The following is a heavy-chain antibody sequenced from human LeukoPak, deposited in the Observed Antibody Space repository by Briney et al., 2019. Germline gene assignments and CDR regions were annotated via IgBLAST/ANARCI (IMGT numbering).Heavy chain of an antibody. D-gene: IGHD4-17*01. J-gene: IGHJ6*03. Sequence: PGGSLRLSCTASGFTFGDYAMSWVRQAPGKGLEWVGFIRSKAYGGTTEYAASVKGRFTISRDDSKSIAYLQMNSLKTEDTAVYYCTRVSGDYVGYYYYYMDVWGKGTTVTVSS. CDR2: IRSKAYGGTT. CDR1: GFTFGDYA. CDR3: TRVSGDYVGYYYYYMDV. V-gene: IGHV3-49*04.